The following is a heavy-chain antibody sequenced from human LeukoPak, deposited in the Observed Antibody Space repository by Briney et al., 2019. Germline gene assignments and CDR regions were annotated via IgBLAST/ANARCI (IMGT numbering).Heavy chain of an antibody. CDR3: ARNTCGYKFSMDV. J-gene: IGHJ6*03. D-gene: IGHD1-1*01. CDR1: GYTFTSYG. V-gene: IGHV1-18*01. CDR2: ISAYNGNT. Sequence: ASVKVSCKASGYTFTSYGISWVRQAPGQGLEWMGWISAYNGNTNYAQKLQGRVTMTTDTSTSTSYMELRNLRSDDTAVYYCARNTCGYKFSMDVWGKGTTVIISS.